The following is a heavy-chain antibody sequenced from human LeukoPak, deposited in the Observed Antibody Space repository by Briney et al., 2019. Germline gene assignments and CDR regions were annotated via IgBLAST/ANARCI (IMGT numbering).Heavy chain of an antibody. Sequence: GASLRLSCAASGFTFSSYVMSWVRQAPGKGLEWVSAISGSGGSTYHADSVEGRFTISRDNSKNTLFLQMNSLRAEDTAVCYCAKPTNDFWSGYPPGWFDPWGQGTLVTVSS. D-gene: IGHD3-3*01. CDR2: ISGSGGST. CDR1: GFTFSSYV. CDR3: AKPTNDFWSGYPPGWFDP. J-gene: IGHJ5*02. V-gene: IGHV3-23*01.